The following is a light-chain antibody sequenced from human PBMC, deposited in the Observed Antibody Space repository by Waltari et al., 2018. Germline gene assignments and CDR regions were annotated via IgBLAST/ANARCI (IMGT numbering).Light chain of an antibody. V-gene: IGKV3-15*01. CDR2: GAS. J-gene: IGKJ4*01. Sequence: EIVMTQSPATLSVSPGERATLSCRASQSVNTNLAWYQQKPGQAPRVLISGASTRAPGIPSRFSGSGSGTDFTLTISSLQSEDLAVYYCHQYHNWPPITFGGGTKVEIK. CDR3: HQYHNWPPIT. CDR1: QSVNTN.